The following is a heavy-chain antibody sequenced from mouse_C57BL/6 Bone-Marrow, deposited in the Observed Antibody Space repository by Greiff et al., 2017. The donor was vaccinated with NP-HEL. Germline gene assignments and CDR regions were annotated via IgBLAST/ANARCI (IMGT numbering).Heavy chain of an antibody. CDR1: GYTFTSYW. J-gene: IGHJ1*03. CDR2: IHPNSGST. D-gene: IGHD1-1*01. V-gene: IGHV1-64*01. Sequence: QVQLQQPGAELVKPGASVKLSCKASGYTFTSYWMHWVKQRPGQGLEWIGMIHPNSGSTNYNEKFKSKATLTVDKSSSTAYMQLSSLTSEDSAVYYCARHYGSSYYWYFYVWGTGTTVTVSS. CDR3: ARHYGSSYYWYFYV.